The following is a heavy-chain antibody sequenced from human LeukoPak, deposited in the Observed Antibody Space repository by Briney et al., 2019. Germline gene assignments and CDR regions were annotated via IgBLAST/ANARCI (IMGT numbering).Heavy chain of an antibody. Sequence: GGSLRLSCAASGFPFSDFYMSWLRQSPGEGLEWVSYISGSGTTMDYADSVKGRFTISRDNAKDSLYLQMNNLGAEDTAVYYCAKGHTYGMIWGQGTLVTVSS. J-gene: IGHJ1*01. CDR3: AKGHTYGMI. CDR2: ISGSGTTM. D-gene: IGHD5-18*01. CDR1: GFPFSDFY. V-gene: IGHV3-11*01.